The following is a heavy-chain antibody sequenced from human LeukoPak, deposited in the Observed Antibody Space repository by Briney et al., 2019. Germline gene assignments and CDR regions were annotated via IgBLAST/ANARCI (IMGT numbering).Heavy chain of an antibody. Sequence: PGGSLRLSCTASGFTFTTSWMHWVRQAPGKGLVWVSRINGAGSSTNYADSVKGRFTISRDNAKNSLYLQMNSLRDEDTAVYYCVRDPDALDFWGQGTPVTVSS. CDR1: GFTFTTSW. CDR2: INGAGSST. V-gene: IGHV3-74*01. CDR3: VRDPDALDF. J-gene: IGHJ4*02.